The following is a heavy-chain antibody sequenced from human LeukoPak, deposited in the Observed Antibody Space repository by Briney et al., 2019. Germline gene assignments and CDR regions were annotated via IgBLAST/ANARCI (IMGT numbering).Heavy chain of an antibody. CDR2: LYSGGNT. D-gene: IGHD5-18*01. J-gene: IGHJ4*02. Sequence: GGSLRLSCAASGFTVSSNYMSWVRQAPGKGLEWVSVLYSGGNTYYADSVKGRFTISRDNSKNMLFLQMNSLRAEDTAVYYCARVGRGDTYGYVDYWGQGTLVTVSS. CDR3: ARVGRGDTYGYVDY. CDR1: GFTVSSNY. V-gene: IGHV3-66*01.